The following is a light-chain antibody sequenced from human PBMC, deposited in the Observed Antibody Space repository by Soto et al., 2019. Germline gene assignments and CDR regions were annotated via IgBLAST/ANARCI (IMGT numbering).Light chain of an antibody. CDR2: KAS. V-gene: IGKV1-5*03. CDR1: QPISSW. J-gene: IGKJ1*01. Sequence: DIQMTQPPYTLSGSVGDRDTITSRASQPISSWLAWYQQKPGKATKRLIYKASTLKSGVPSRFSGSGSVTEFTLTISSLQPDEFATYYCQQYNSYSWTVGQGNKVDIK. CDR3: QQYNSYSWT.